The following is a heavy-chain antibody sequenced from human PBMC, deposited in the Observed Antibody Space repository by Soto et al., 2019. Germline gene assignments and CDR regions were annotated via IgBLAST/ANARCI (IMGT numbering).Heavy chain of an antibody. CDR3: ARGRHLLLWFGESKIFDY. D-gene: IGHD3-10*01. Sequence: SETLSLTCAVYGGSFSGYYWSWIRQPPGKGLEWIGEINHSGSTNYNPSLKSRVTISVDTSKNQFSLKLSSVTAADTAVYYCARGRHLLLWFGESKIFDYWGQGTLVT. CDR2: INHSGST. CDR1: GGSFSGYY. J-gene: IGHJ4*02. V-gene: IGHV4-34*01.